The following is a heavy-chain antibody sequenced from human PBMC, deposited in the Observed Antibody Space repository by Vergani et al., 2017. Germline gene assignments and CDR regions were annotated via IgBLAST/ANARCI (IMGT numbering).Heavy chain of an antibody. Sequence: QVQLQESGPGLVKPSQTLSLTCTVSGGSISSGSHYRSWIRQPAGKGLEWIGRIYTSGSTNYNPSLKSRVTISVDPTKSQFSLKLSSVTAADTAVYYCAGVGRFCSGGGCYNWFDPWGQGTLVTVSS. CDR1: GGSISSGSHY. J-gene: IGHJ5*02. V-gene: IGHV4-61*02. CDR2: IYTSGST. CDR3: AGVGRFCSGGGCYNWFDP. D-gene: IGHD2-15*01.